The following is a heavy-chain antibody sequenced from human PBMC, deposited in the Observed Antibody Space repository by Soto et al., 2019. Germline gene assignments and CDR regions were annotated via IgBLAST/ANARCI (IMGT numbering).Heavy chain of an antibody. J-gene: IGHJ4*02. CDR1: GGSISSSSYY. V-gene: IGHV4-39*01. D-gene: IGHD3-3*01. CDR3: ARCSNYEFWSGYQYYFDF. CDR2: IYYSGST. Sequence: PSETLSLTCTVSGGSISSSSYYWGWIRQPPGKGLEWIVSIYYSGSTYYNPSLKSRVTISVDTSKNQFSLKLSSVTAADTAVYYCARCSNYEFWSGYQYYFDFWGQGTLVTVSS.